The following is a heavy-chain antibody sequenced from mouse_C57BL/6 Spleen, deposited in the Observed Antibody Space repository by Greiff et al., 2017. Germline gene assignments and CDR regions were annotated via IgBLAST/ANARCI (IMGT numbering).Heavy chain of an antibody. CDR1: GYAFTNYL. CDR3: ARGGLPYYFDD. Sequence: VQLQQSGAELVRPGTSVKVSCKASGYAFTNYLIEWVKQRPGQGLEWIGVIIPGSGGTNYNEKFKGKATLTADKSSSTAYMQLSSMTSEDSAVYFCARGGLPYYFDDWGQGTTLTVSS. V-gene: IGHV1-54*01. J-gene: IGHJ2*01. D-gene: IGHD2-2*01. CDR2: IIPGSGGT.